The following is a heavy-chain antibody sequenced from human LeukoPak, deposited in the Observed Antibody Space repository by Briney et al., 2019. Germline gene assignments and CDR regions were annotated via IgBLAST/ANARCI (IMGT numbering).Heavy chain of an antibody. CDR2: IYYSGST. D-gene: IGHD3-10*01. CDR3: ARVQLRMVRGVIGYYYYYYYMDV. J-gene: IGHJ6*03. CDR1: GGSISSYY. Sequence: SETLSLTCTVSGGSISSYYWSWIRQPPGKGLEWIGYIYYSGSTNYNPSLKSRVTISVDTSKNQFSLKLSSVTAADTAVYYCARVQLRMVRGVIGYYYYYYYMDVWGKGTTVTVSS. V-gene: IGHV4-59*01.